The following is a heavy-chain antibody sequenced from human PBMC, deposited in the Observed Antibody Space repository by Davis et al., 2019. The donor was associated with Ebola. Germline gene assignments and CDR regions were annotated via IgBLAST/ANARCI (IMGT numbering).Heavy chain of an antibody. V-gene: IGHV1-69*13. CDR1: GGTFSSYA. CDR3: ARSYNWKGFDY. D-gene: IGHD1-20*01. CDR2: IIPIFGTA. J-gene: IGHJ4*02. Sequence: AASVKVSCKASGGTFSSYAISWVRQAPGQGLEWMGGIIPIFGTANYAQKFQGRVTITADESTSTAYMELSSLRSEDTAVYCCARSYNWKGFDYWGQGTLVTVSS.